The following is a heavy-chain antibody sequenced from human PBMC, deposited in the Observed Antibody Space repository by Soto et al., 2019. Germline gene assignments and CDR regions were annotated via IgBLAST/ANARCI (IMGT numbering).Heavy chain of an antibody. V-gene: IGHV3-30-3*01. D-gene: IGHD5-18*01. CDR2: ISYDGSNK. CDR1: GFTFSSYA. Sequence: GGSLRLSCAASGFTFSSYAMHWVRQAPGKGLEWVAVISYDGSNKYYADSVKGRFTISRDNSKNTLYLQMNSLRAEDTAVYYCAREGAQDTAMVEGFDYWGQGTLVTVSS. J-gene: IGHJ4*02. CDR3: AREGAQDTAMVEGFDY.